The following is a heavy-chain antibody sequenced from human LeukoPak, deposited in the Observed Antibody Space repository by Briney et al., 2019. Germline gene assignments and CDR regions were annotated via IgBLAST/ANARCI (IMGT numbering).Heavy chain of an antibody. CDR3: ARVLAFYGSGSYYNLSTRYFDY. D-gene: IGHD3-10*01. CDR2: IYYSGST. J-gene: IGHJ4*02. Sequence: SETLSLTCTVSGGSISSGDYYCSWIRQPPGKGLEWIGYIYYSGSTYYNPSLKSRVTTSVDTSKNQFSLKLSSVTAADTAVYYCARVLAFYGSGSYYNLSTRYFDYWGQGTLVTVSS. V-gene: IGHV4-30-4*01. CDR1: GGSISSGDYY.